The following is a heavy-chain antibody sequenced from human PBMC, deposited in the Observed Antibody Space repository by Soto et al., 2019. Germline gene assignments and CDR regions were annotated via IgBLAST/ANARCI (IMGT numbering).Heavy chain of an antibody. CDR3: AKNIVRGHWYFDL. V-gene: IGHV3-30*18. D-gene: IGHD3-10*01. Sequence: QVQLVESGGGVVQPGKSLRLSCAASGIAFSGCGMCWVRQTPSKGLEWVAAISSDGSQKYYAESVKGRVTISRDNSKNTLYVQMNGLTTEDTAVYYCAKNIVRGHWYFDLGGRGTLVTVSS. CDR1: GIAFSGCG. CDR2: ISSDGSQK. J-gene: IGHJ2*01.